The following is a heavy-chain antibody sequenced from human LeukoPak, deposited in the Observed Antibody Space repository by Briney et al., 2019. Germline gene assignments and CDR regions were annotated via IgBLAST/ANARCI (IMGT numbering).Heavy chain of an antibody. Sequence: GGSLRLSCTASGFTFDDYGMTWVRQAPGKGLEWVSGITWNGDSKGYADSVKGRFTISRDNARNSLYLQMNSLRADDTAVYYCARDLSTSSTAYFQHWGQGTLVTVSS. V-gene: IGHV3-20*04. CDR3: ARDLSTSSTAYFQH. J-gene: IGHJ1*01. D-gene: IGHD2-2*01. CDR2: ITWNGDSK. CDR1: GFTFDDYG.